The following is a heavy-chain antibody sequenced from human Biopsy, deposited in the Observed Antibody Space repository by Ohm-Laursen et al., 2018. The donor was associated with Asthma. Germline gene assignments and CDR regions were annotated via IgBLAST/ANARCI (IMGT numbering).Heavy chain of an antibody. CDR1: SGSVSTGSYY. CDR2: ISYSGST. CDR3: ARVPTTLRYFDL. J-gene: IGHJ2*01. V-gene: IGHV4-61*01. D-gene: IGHD2-15*01. Sequence: GTLSLTCTVSSGSVSTGSYYWSWIRQPPGKGLAWVSYISYSGSTDYNPSLKSRLTISMDTSKNQFSLKLSSVTAADTAVYYCARVPTTLRYFDLWGRGTLVTVSS.